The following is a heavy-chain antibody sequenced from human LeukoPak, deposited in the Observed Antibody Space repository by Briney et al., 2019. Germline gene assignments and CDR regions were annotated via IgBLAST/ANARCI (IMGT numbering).Heavy chain of an antibody. CDR1: GYTFTSYY. CDR3: ARDLRGGSGSPTMYWYFDL. J-gene: IGHJ2*01. V-gene: IGHV1-46*01. D-gene: IGHD3-10*01. Sequence: GASVKVSCKASGYTFTSYYMHWVRQAPGQGLEWMGIINPSGGSTSYAQKFQGRVTKTRDTSTSTVYMELSSLRSEDTAVYYCARDLRGGSGSPTMYWYFDLWGRGTLVTVSS. CDR2: INPSGGST.